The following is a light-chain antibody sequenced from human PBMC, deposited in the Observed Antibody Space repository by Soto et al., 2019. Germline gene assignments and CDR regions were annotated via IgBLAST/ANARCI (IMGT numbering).Light chain of an antibody. CDR2: GAS. CDR1: ESVSSN. Sequence: EIMMTQSPVTLSVSPGERATLSCRASESVSSNLAWYQQRPGQAPRLLIYGASTRATGIPARFSGRGSGTYFTLTISSLQSEDFAVYYCQQYNNWPKTFGQGTKVDI. J-gene: IGKJ1*01. V-gene: IGKV3-15*01. CDR3: QQYNNWPKT.